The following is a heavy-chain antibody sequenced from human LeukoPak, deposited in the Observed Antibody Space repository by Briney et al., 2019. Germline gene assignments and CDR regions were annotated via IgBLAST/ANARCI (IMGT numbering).Heavy chain of an antibody. CDR3: ARGGTHCNRTSCFWFDP. D-gene: IGHD2-2*01. Sequence: SETLSLTCAVYGESFSSYFWSWIRQPPGNGLEWIAEINHSGSTNNNPSLKSRVTISVDTSKNQFSLKLRSVTTADTAVYYCARGGTHCNRTSCFWFDPWGQGTLVTVSS. CDR1: GESFSSYF. J-gene: IGHJ5*02. CDR2: INHSGST. V-gene: IGHV4-34*01.